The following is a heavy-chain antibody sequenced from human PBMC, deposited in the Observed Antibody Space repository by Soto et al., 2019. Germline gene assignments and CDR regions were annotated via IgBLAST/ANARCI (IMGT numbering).Heavy chain of an antibody. Sequence: ASVKVSCKASGYTFTSYAMNWVRQAPGQGLEWMGWINTNTGNPTYAQGFTGRFVFSLDTSVSTAYLQICSLKAEDTAVYYCARSSDIVVVPAADYYSYGMDVWGQGTTVTVS. CDR2: INTNTGNP. CDR1: GYTFTSYA. J-gene: IGHJ6*02. V-gene: IGHV7-4-1*01. CDR3: ARSSDIVVVPAADYYSYGMDV. D-gene: IGHD2-2*01.